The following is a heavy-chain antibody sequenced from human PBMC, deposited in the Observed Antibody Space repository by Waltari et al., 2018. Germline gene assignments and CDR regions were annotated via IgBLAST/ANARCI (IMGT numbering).Heavy chain of an antibody. V-gene: IGHV3-33*01. CDR2: IWYDGSNK. Sequence: QVQLVESGGGVVQPGRSLRLSCAASGFTFSSYGMHWVRQAPGKGLEWVAVIWYDGSNKYYVDSVKGRFTISRANSKNTLYLQMNSLRAEDTAVYYCAREVVTAWTYYYGMDVWGQGTTVTVSS. CDR3: AREVVTAWTYYYGMDV. D-gene: IGHD2-21*02. CDR1: GFTFSSYG. J-gene: IGHJ6*02.